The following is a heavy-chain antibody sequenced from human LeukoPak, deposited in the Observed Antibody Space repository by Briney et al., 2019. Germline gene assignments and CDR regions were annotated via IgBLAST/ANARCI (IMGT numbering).Heavy chain of an antibody. CDR1: GDSISRYRYY. CDR2: IYNSGST. J-gene: IGHJ4*02. Sequence: SETLSLTCAVSGDSISRYRYYWGWIRQPPGKGLEWIGSIYNSGSTSYNPSLKSRVTISVDTSKNQFSLKVNSVTAADTAIYYCARNTTDTAFENWGPGTLVTISS. CDR3: ARNTTDTAFEN. D-gene: IGHD1-14*01. V-gene: IGHV4-39*01.